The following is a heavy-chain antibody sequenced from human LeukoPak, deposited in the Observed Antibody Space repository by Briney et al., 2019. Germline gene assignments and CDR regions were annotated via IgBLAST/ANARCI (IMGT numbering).Heavy chain of an antibody. V-gene: IGHV3-48*02. CDR2: ISSSGTTI. CDR1: GFTFSSYS. D-gene: IGHD5-24*01. CDR3: ARMDRGAYNSPYYFDY. Sequence: GGSLRLSCAASGFTFSSYSMNWVRHTPGKGLQWVSYISSSGTTIYYADSVKGRFTISRDNVKNSLYLQMDSLRDEDTAIYYCARMDRGAYNSPYYFDYWGQGTLVTASS. J-gene: IGHJ4*02.